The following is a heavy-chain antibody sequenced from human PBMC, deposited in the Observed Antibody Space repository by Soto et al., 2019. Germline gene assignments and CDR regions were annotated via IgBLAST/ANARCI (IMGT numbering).Heavy chain of an antibody. CDR1: GDSISGGASF. Sequence: SETLSLTCTVSGDSISGGASFWSWIRQPPGKGLEWIANVYYSGSSYYNPSLKSRITISVDTTKNQFSLQLKSMTAADTAVYYCAKLSCTSSTCYFPGWFDYWGQGTLVTVSS. D-gene: IGHD2-2*01. J-gene: IGHJ5*01. CDR3: AKLSCTSSTCYFPGWFDY. V-gene: IGHV4-31*03. CDR2: VYYSGSS.